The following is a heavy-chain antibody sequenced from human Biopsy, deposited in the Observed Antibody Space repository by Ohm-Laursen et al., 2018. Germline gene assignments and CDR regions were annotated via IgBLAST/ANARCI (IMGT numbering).Heavy chain of an antibody. CDR1: GESFNGYY. D-gene: IGHD3-22*01. CDR3: VRGVDYYDPYRYYALDV. CDR2: INHSGRT. Sequence: PGTLSLTCAVYGESFNGYYWSWIRQTPGKGLEWIGEINHSGRTNYNPFLKSRVTISVDTSKNQFSLKVRSVTAADTAVYYCVRGVDYYDPYRYYALDVWGQGTTVTVSS. J-gene: IGHJ6*02. V-gene: IGHV4-34*01.